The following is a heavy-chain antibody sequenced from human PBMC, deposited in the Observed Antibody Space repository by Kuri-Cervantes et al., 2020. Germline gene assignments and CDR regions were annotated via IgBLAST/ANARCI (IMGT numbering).Heavy chain of an antibody. Sequence: GESLKISCAASGFTFSSYEMNWVRQAPGKGLEWVSSISSSGSSISYADSMKGRFTISRDNAKNSLYLQLNSLRAEDTAVYYCARIVGWYFDLWGRGTLVTVSS. V-gene: IGHV3-48*03. J-gene: IGHJ2*01. D-gene: IGHD1-26*01. CDR1: GFTFSSYE. CDR3: ARIVGWYFDL. CDR2: ISSSGSSI.